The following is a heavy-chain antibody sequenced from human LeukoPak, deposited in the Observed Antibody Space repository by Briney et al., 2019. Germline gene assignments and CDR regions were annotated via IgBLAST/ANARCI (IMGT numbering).Heavy chain of an antibody. D-gene: IGHD2-2*01. Sequence: EASVKVSCKASGYTFTSYDINWVRQATGQGLEWMGWMNPNSGNTGYAQKFQGRVTITRNTSISTAYMELSSLRSEDTAVYYCATLSYQLPHNWFDPWGQGTLVTVSS. CDR2: MNPNSGNT. CDR3: ATLSYQLPHNWFDP. CDR1: GYTFTSYD. V-gene: IGHV1-8*03. J-gene: IGHJ5*02.